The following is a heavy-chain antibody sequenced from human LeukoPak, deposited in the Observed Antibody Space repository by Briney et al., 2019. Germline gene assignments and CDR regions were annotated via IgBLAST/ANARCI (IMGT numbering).Heavy chain of an antibody. J-gene: IGHJ3*02. Sequence: SGTLSLTCTVSGGSISSYYWSWIRQPPGKGLEWIGYIYSSGSTSYSPSLKSRVTISVDTSKNQFSLKLSSVTAADTAVYYCARVVLPPGGAFDIWGQGTMVTVSS. V-gene: IGHV4-59*01. CDR1: GGSISSYY. CDR2: IYSSGST. D-gene: IGHD2/OR15-2a*01. CDR3: ARVVLPPGGAFDI.